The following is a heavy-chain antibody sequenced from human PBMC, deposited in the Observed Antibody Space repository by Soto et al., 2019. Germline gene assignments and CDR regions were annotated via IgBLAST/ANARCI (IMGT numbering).Heavy chain of an antibody. V-gene: IGHV3-74*01. J-gene: IGHJ5*02. CDR1: GFTFSSYW. Sequence: GGSLRLSCASSGFTFSSYWMHWVRQAPGKGLVWVSRINSDGSSTSYADSVKGRFTISRDNAKNTLYLQMNSLRAEDTAVYYCARDHHITMVRGVTNWFDPWGQGTLVTVSS. D-gene: IGHD3-10*01. CDR3: ARDHHITMVRGVTNWFDP. CDR2: INSDGSST.